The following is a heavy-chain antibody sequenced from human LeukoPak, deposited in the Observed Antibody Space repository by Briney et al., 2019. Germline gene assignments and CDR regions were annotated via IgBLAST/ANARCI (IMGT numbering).Heavy chain of an antibody. CDR2: IYSTGDT. J-gene: IGHJ4*02. CDR1: SGSNSSYL. CDR3: ARNGYTKSWTHLDY. Sequence: SETLSLTCTVSSGSNSSYLWAWIRQPAGKTLEWIGRIYSTGDTDYNPSLKSRVTMSVDTSKNQFSLNLRSVTTADTAFYYCARNGYTKSWTHLDYWGQGILVSVSS. D-gene: IGHD3/OR15-3a*01. V-gene: IGHV4-4*07.